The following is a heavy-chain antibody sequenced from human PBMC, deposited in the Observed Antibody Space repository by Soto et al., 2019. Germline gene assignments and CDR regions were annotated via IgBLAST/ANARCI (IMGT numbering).Heavy chain of an antibody. V-gene: IGHV3-23*01. CDR3: AKAGDYHGSESYFPLDY. CDR2: IRGSGGRT. Sequence: EVQLLESGGVLVQPGGSLRLSCAASGFTFSTYAMTWVRQAPGKGLEWVSSIRGSGGRTYYADSVKGRFTISRDNSKNTIYLQTNSLRAEDTAVYYCAKAGDYHGSESYFPLDYWGQGTLVPVSS. CDR1: GFTFSTYA. J-gene: IGHJ4*02. D-gene: IGHD3-10*01.